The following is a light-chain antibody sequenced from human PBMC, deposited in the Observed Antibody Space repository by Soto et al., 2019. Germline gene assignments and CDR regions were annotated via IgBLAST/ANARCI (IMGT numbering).Light chain of an antibody. CDR3: SSYTSSTTPVV. Sequence: QSALTQPASVSGSPGQSITISCIGTSSDVGGYNYVSWYQQHPGKAPKLMIYDVSNRPSGVSNRFSGSKSGNTASLTISGLQAEDEADYYCSSYTSSTTPVVFGGGTKVTVL. J-gene: IGLJ2*01. CDR1: SSDVGGYNY. CDR2: DVS. V-gene: IGLV2-14*01.